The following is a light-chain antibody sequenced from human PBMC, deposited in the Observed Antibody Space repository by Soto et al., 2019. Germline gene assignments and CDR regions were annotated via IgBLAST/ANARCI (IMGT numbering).Light chain of an antibody. CDR1: QGISYN. CDR3: QKYDSAPFT. CDR2: AAS. J-gene: IGKJ3*01. V-gene: IGKV1-27*01. Sequence: DIQMTQSPSSLSASIGDRVAITCRASQGISYNLAWYQQTPGKVPKLLIYAASTLQTGVPSRFSGRRSGTDFTLTISSLQPEDVATYYCQKYDSAPFTFGPGTIVDIK.